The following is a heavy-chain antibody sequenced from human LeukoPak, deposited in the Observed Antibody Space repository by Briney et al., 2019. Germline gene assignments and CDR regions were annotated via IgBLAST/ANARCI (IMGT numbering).Heavy chain of an antibody. Sequence: SETLSLTCTVSGGSISSGSYYWSWIRQPAGKGLEWIGRIYTSGSTSYNPSLKSRVTISVDTSKNQFSLKLSSVTAADTAVYYCARSKRGSYLPGYWGQGTLVTVSS. J-gene: IGHJ4*02. CDR2: IYTSGST. CDR3: ARSKRGSYLPGY. D-gene: IGHD1-26*01. V-gene: IGHV4-61*02. CDR1: GGSISSGSYY.